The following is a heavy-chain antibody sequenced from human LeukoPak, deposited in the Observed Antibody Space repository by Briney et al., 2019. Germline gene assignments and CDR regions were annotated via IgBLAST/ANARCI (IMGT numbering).Heavy chain of an antibody. CDR1: GFTFSSYA. J-gene: IGHJ6*03. CDR3: AKETEGATTYYYYYMDV. Sequence: GGSLRLSCAASGFTFSSYAMSWVRQAPGKGLEWVSAISGSGGSTYYADSVKGRFTISRDNSKNTLNLQMNSLRAEDTAVYYCAKETEGATTYYYYYMDVWGKGTTVTVSS. CDR2: ISGSGGST. D-gene: IGHD1-26*01. V-gene: IGHV3-23*01.